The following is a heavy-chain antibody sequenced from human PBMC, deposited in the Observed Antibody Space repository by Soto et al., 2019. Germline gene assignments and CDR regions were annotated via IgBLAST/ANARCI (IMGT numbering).Heavy chain of an antibody. CDR2: IHYRGTT. CDR1: GGSISGYY. D-gene: IGHD2-2*01. CDR3: AREAVEPAGVFDY. J-gene: IGHJ4*02. V-gene: IGHV4-59*01. Sequence: NPSETLSLTCTVSGGSISGYYWGWIRQPPGKGLEWIGYIHYRGTTNYNPSLKSRVTISIEASNNQFSLKLSSVTAADTAVYYCAREAVEPAGVFDYWGQGTLVTVSS.